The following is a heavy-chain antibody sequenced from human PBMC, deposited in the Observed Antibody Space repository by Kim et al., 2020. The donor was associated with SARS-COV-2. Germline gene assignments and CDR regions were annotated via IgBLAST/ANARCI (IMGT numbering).Heavy chain of an antibody. J-gene: IGHJ3*02. CDR1: GGSISSSSYH. V-gene: IGHV4-39*01. Sequence: SETLSLTCSVSGGSISSSSYHWGWIRQPPGKGLEWIGSIYYSGSTYYNPSLKSRVTISVDTSKNQFSLKLSSVIAADTAVYYCASFPQYGSGRKAFDIWGQGTMVTVSS. D-gene: IGHD3-10*01. CDR3: ASFPQYGSGRKAFDI. CDR2: IYYSGST.